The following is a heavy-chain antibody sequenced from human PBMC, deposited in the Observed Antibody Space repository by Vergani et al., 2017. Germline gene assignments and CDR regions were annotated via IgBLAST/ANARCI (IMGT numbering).Heavy chain of an antibody. J-gene: IGHJ4*02. D-gene: IGHD2-2*02. CDR2: MDYSGST. Sequence: QVQLQESGPGLVKPSETLSLTCTVSGDSVISTDYHWGWIRQPPGKGLEWIGSMDYSGSTSYNPSLESRISISFETPKNQFSLRLTSVTAADTAVYYCAKDSQVVQLLLYPHFDYWGQGTLVTVSS. V-gene: IGHV4-39*02. CDR3: AKDSQVVQLLLYPHFDY. CDR1: GDSVISTDYH.